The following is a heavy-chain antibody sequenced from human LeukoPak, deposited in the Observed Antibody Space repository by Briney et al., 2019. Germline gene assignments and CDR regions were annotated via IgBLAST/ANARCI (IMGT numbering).Heavy chain of an antibody. CDR1: GFTFSSYA. V-gene: IGHV3-30-3*01. CDR2: ISYDGSNK. D-gene: IGHD3-16*01. CDR3: VKEGAYAALNS. Sequence: PGGSLRLSCAASGFTFSSYAMHWVRQAPGKGLEWVAVISYDGSNKYYADSLKGRFTISRDNSKNTLSLQMSRLTAEDTAVYYCVKEGAYAALNSWGQGTLVTVSS. J-gene: IGHJ5*02.